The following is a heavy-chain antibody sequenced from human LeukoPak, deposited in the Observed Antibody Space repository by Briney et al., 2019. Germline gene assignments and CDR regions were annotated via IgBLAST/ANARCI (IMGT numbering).Heavy chain of an antibody. CDR1: GFTFSDYY. D-gene: IGHD1-7*01. Sequence: GGSLRLSCAASGFTFSDYYMSWIRQAPGKGLEWVSYISSSGSTIYYADSVKGRFTISRDNAKNSLYLQMNSLRAEDTAVYYCARDRRLRELRGGYYYYGMDVWGQGTTVTVSS. CDR2: ISSSGSTI. CDR3: ARDRRLRELRGGYYYYGMDV. J-gene: IGHJ6*02. V-gene: IGHV3-11*01.